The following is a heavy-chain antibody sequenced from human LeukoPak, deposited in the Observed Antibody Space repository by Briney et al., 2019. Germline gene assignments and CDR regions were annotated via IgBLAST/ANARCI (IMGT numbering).Heavy chain of an antibody. V-gene: IGHV3-48*04. CDR3: ATDDFYGSLPV. CDR2: INVNSRTT. CDR1: GISSNN. J-gene: IGHJ3*01. D-gene: IGHD2-15*01. Sequence: GSSLRLSCGGSGISSNNMSWFRQSPGKGLDWLSYINVNSRTTYYADSVKGRFTISRDNAKSSLYLQMNSPQVEDTAIYYCATDDFYGSLPVWGQGTLVTVSS.